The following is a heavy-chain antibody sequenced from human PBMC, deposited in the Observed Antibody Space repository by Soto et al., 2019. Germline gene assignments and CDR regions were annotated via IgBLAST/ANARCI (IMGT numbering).Heavy chain of an antibody. CDR2: ISNDGSNK. J-gene: IGHJ4*02. Sequence: HPGGSLRLSCAASGFSFSTYGMHWVRQAPGKGLEWVAFISNDGSNKYYADSVKGRFTISRDNSKNTLYLQMNSLRAEDTAVYYYAKSITARPFDYWGQGALVAVSS. CDR1: GFSFSTYG. D-gene: IGHD6-6*01. CDR3: AKSITARPFDY. V-gene: IGHV3-30*18.